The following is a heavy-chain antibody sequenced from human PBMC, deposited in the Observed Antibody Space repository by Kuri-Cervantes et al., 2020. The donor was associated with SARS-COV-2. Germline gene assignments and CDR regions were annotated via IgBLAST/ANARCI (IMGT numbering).Heavy chain of an antibody. CDR1: GYSFTSYW. J-gene: IGHJ4*02. CDR2: IYPGDSDT. V-gene: IGHV5-51*01. D-gene: IGHD2-8*01. CDR3: ARVACTNGVSSYFDY. Sequence: KVSCKGSGYSFTSYWIGWVRQMPGKGLEWMGIIYPGDSDTRYSPSFQGQVTISADKSISTAYLQWGSLKASDTAMYYCARVACTNGVSSYFDYWGQGTLVTVSS.